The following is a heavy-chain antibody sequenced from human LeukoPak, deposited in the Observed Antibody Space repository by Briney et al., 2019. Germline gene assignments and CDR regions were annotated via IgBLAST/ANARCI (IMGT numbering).Heavy chain of an antibody. CDR1: GYTLTGYY. Sequence: ASVKVSCKASGYTLTGYYMHWVRQAPGQGLGWMGRINPNSGGTNYVQKFKGRVTMTRDTSISTVYMELSRLRSDDTAVYYCARDLSRDDYVYTDYWGQGTLVTVSS. J-gene: IGHJ4*02. CDR3: ARDLSRDDYVYTDY. CDR2: INPNSGGT. V-gene: IGHV1-2*06. D-gene: IGHD3-16*01.